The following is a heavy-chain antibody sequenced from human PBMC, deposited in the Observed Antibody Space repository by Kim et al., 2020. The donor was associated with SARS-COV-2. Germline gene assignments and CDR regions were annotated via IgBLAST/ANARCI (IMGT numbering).Heavy chain of an antibody. Sequence: ASVKVSCKASGYTFTSYDINWVRQATGQGLEWMGWMNPNSGNTGYAQKFQGRVTMTRNTSISTAYMELSSLRSEDTAVYYCARGLLRTMVVVVITTYYYYGMDVWGKGTTVTVSS. J-gene: IGHJ6*04. D-gene: IGHD3-22*01. CDR3: ARGLLRTMVVVVITTYYYYGMDV. V-gene: IGHV1-8*02. CDR1: GYTFTSYD. CDR2: MNPNSGNT.